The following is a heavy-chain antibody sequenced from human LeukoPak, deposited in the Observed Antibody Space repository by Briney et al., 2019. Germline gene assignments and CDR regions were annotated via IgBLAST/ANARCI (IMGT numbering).Heavy chain of an antibody. Sequence: GASVKVSCKASGGTFSSYAISWVRQAPGQGLEWMGRIIPILGIASYAQKFQGRVTITADKSTSTAYMELSSLRSEDTAVYYCARHIAVAGSGIDYWGQGTLVTVSS. V-gene: IGHV1-69*04. CDR3: ARHIAVAGSGIDY. CDR1: GGTFSSYA. J-gene: IGHJ4*02. CDR2: IIPILGIA. D-gene: IGHD6-19*01.